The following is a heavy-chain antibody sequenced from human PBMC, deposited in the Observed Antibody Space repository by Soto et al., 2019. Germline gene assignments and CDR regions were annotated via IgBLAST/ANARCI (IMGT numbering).Heavy chain of an antibody. CDR1: GGTFSSYA. Sequence: ASVKVSCKASGGTFSSYAISWVRQAPGQGLEWMGGIIPIFGTANYAQKFQGRVTITADKSTSTAYMELSSLRSEDTAVYYCARDKEYDSRGYYSQLYNWFDPWGQGTLVTVSS. J-gene: IGHJ5*02. V-gene: IGHV1-69*06. D-gene: IGHD3-22*01. CDR3: ARDKEYDSRGYYSQLYNWFDP. CDR2: IIPIFGTA.